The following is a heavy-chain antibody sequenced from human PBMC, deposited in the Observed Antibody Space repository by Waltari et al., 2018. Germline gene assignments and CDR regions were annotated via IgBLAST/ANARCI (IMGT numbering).Heavy chain of an antibody. CDR3: ARGRDSDLWSGYLGAFDI. J-gene: IGHJ3*02. Sequence: QVQLQESGPGLVKPSQTLSLTCTVSGGSISSGDYYCSWIRQPPGKGLEWIGYIYYSGRTYYNPSLQSRVTIAVDTSKHQVSPKLSSVTAADTAVDYCARGRDSDLWSGYLGAFDIWGQGTMVTVSS. V-gene: IGHV4-30-4*08. CDR2: IYYSGRT. D-gene: IGHD3-3*01. CDR1: GGSISSGDYY.